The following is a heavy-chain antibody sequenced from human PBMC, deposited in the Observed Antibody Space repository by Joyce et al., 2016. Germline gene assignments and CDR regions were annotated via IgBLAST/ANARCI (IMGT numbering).Heavy chain of an antibody. CDR1: GGSVNNGGYS. V-gene: IGHV4-30-2*01. Sequence: QLQLQESGSGLVKPSQTLSLSCSVSGGSVNNGGYSWSWIRQPPGKGREWIGYLAHSGSTSYNPSLKSRVTISVDRSKNQFSLRLSSVTAADTAVYYCARERGTYYYGLDVWGQGTTVTVSS. CDR3: ARERGTYYYGLDV. J-gene: IGHJ6*02. CDR2: LAHSGST.